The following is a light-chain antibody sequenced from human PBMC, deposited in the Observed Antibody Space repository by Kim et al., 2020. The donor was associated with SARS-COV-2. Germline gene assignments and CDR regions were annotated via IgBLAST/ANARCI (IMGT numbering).Light chain of an antibody. CDR3: QQYYDWPPVT. CDR2: GVS. J-gene: IGKJ4*01. Sequence: VSPGERATLPCRARQPVSSKLAWYQLRPGQAPRLLIHGVSTRAPGIPARFRGSGSGTEFTLTISSLQSEDSAVYYCQQYYDWPPVTFGGGTKLEI. CDR1: QPVSSK. V-gene: IGKV3-15*01.